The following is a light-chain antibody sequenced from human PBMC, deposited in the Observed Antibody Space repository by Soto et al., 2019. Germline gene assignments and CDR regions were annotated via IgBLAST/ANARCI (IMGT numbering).Light chain of an antibody. CDR1: QSISNY. J-gene: IGKJ4*01. CDR3: QQSYITPLT. CDR2: AAS. Sequence: DIQMTQSPSSLSASVGDRVTITCRASQSISNYLNWYQQKPGKAPKFLIYAASSLQSGVPARFSGRGSGTDFTLTISSLQPEDFAIYFCQQSYITPLTFGGGTKVEIK. V-gene: IGKV1-39*01.